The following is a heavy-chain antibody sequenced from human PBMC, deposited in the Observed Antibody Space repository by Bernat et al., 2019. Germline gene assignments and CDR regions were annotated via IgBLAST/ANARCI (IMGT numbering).Heavy chain of an antibody. J-gene: IGHJ3*02. Sequence: EVQLLESGGGLAQPGRSLRLSCAASGFTFSPSSIHWVRQASGKGLEWVGRLRSKANNYATTYAASVKGRFTFSRDDSENTAYLHMNSLKTEDTAVYYCTRSNWYAFDIWGQGTMVTVSS. CDR2: LRSKANNYAT. V-gene: IGHV3-73*01. CDR3: TRSNWYAFDI. D-gene: IGHD1-20*01. CDR1: GFTFSPSS.